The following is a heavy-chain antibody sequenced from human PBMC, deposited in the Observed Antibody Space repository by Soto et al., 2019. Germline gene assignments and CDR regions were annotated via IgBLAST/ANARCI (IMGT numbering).Heavy chain of an antibody. CDR3: ATVRMAYARIPYSFDY. J-gene: IGHJ4*02. CDR2: ISGSGGST. V-gene: IGHV3-23*01. CDR1: GFTFSSYA. Sequence: GESLKISCAASGFTFSSYAMSWVRQAPGKGLEWVSAISGSGGSTYYADSVKGRFTISRDNSKNTLYLQMNSLRAEDTAVYYCATVRMAYARIPYSFDYWGQGTLVTVSS. D-gene: IGHD2-8*01.